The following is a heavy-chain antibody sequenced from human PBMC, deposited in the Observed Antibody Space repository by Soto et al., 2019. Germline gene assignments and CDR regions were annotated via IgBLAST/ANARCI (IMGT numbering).Heavy chain of an antibody. D-gene: IGHD5-12*01. V-gene: IGHV1-24*01. CDR3: AFVGGLFRFDP. CDR2: FDPEDGET. Sequence: ASVKVSCKASGYTFSNYGIHWVRQAPGKGLEWMGGFDPEDGETIYAQKFQGRVTITRDTSASTAYMELSSLRSEDTAVYYCAFVGGLFRFDPWGQGTLVTVSS. CDR1: GYTFSNYG. J-gene: IGHJ5*02.